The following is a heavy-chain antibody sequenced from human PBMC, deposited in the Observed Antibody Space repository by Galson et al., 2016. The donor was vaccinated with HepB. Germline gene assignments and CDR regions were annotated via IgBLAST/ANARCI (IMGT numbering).Heavy chain of an antibody. J-gene: IGHJ4*02. Sequence: SLRLSCADSTFTFSNYWMTWVRQAPGKGLEWVANIKPDGSEKYYVDSVKGRFTISRDNAKKSLYLQMNSLRAEDTAVYYCARRRCTAVACYYASYRCFDSWGQGTLVTVSS. CDR1: TFTFSNYW. CDR3: ARRRCTAVACYYASYRCFDS. V-gene: IGHV3-7*01. CDR2: IKPDGSEK. D-gene: IGHD2-8*02.